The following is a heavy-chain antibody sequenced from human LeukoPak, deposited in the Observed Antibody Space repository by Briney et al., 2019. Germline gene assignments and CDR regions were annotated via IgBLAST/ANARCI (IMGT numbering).Heavy chain of an antibody. V-gene: IGHV3-33*01. CDR1: GLTFSSYG. CDR2: IWYDGSNK. D-gene: IGHD2-15*01. J-gene: IGHJ4*02. CDR3: ARESILLSQAIDH. Sequence: GGSLRLSCAASGLTFSSYGMHWVRQAPGKGLEWVAVIWYDGSNKYYADSLKGRFTISRDNAKNSLYLHVNSLRAEDTAVYYCARESILLSQAIDHWGQGTQVTVSS.